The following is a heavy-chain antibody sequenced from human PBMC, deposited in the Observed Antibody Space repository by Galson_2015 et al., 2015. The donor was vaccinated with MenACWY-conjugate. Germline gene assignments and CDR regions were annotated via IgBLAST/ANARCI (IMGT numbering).Heavy chain of an antibody. J-gene: IGHJ4*02. CDR2: TYYRSQWNN. Sequence: CAISGDSVSSNTAAWNWIRQSPSRGLEWLGRTYYRSQWNNDYTISVRGRITINPDTSKNQVSLHLNSVTPEDTAVYYCAREESGTYSFAYWGQGTLVTDSS. CDR1: GDSVSSNTAA. V-gene: IGHV6-1*01. D-gene: IGHD1-26*01. CDR3: AREESGTYSFAY.